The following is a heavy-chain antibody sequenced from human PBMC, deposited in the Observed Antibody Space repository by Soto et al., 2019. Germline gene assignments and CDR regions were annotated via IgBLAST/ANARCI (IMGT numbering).Heavy chain of an antibody. CDR3: ARLTTCSGGSCYPRAYYYYYMDV. V-gene: IGHV4-34*01. CDR1: GGSFSGYY. Sequence: PSETLSLTCAVYGGSFSGYYWSWIRQPPGKGLEWIGEINHSGSTNYNPSLKSRVTISVDTSKNQFSLKLSSVTAADTAVYYCARLTTCSGGSCYPRAYYYYYMDVWRKGTTVTVSS. J-gene: IGHJ6*03. D-gene: IGHD2-15*01. CDR2: INHSGST.